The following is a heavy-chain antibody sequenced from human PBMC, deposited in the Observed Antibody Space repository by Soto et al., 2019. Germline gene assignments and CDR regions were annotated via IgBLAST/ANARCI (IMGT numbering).Heavy chain of an antibody. CDR3: APIGGAYVLGSYAFDI. Sequence: QITLKESGPTLVKPTQTLTLTCTFSGFSLSTSGVGVGWIRQPPGKALEWLALIYWDDDKRYSPSLKSKLTITKDTSKNRVVLTMTNMDPVDTATYYCAPIGGAYVLGSYAFDIWGQGTMVTVSS. CDR1: GFSLSTSGVG. V-gene: IGHV2-5*02. D-gene: IGHD4-17*01. J-gene: IGHJ3*02. CDR2: IYWDDDK.